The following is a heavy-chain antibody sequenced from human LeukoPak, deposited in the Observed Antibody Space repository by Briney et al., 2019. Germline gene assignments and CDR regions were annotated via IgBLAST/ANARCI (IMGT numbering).Heavy chain of an antibody. CDR2: ISSSSTYT. D-gene: IGHD3-10*01. CDR1: RFTFSDYY. CDR3: ATRYGLI. V-gene: IGHV3-11*03. Sequence: GGSLRLSCAASRFTFSDYYMSWIRQAPGKGLEWVSYISSSSTYTNYAVSVKGRFTISRDNAKNSLYLQMDRLRAEDTAVYYCATRYGLIWGQGTLVTVSS. J-gene: IGHJ4*02.